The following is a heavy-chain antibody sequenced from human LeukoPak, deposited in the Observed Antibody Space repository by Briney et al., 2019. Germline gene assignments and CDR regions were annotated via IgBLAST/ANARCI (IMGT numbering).Heavy chain of an antibody. CDR3: AKARGDSYGDFDF. D-gene: IGHD5-18*01. Sequence: PGGSLRLSCAASGFTLSGYGMHWVRQAPGKGLEWVAFIRYDGSNKDYADSVKGRFSISRDNSKNTLYLQMNSLRAEDTAVYYCAKARGDSYGDFDFWGQGTLVTVSS. V-gene: IGHV3-30*02. J-gene: IGHJ4*02. CDR2: IRYDGSNK. CDR1: GFTLSGYG.